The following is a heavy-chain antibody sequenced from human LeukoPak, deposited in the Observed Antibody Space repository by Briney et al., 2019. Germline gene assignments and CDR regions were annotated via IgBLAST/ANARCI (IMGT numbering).Heavy chain of an antibody. CDR2: IIPILGIA. J-gene: IGHJ6*02. V-gene: IGHV1-69*04. D-gene: IGHD3-22*01. Sequence: ASVKVSCKASGGTFSSYAISWVRQAPGQGLEWMGRIIPILGIANCAQKFQGRVTITADKSTSTAYMELSSLRSEDTAVYYCARDRSYDSSGYYSDYYGMDVWGQGTTVTVSS. CDR3: ARDRSYDSSGYYSDYYGMDV. CDR1: GGTFSSYA.